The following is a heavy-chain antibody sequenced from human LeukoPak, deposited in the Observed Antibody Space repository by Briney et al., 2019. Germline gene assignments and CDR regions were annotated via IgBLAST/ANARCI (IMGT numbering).Heavy chain of an antibody. CDR2: IKQDGREK. V-gene: IGHV3-7*01. J-gene: IGHJ3*02. CDR3: ASLYCSGGSCYWDAFDI. D-gene: IGHD2-15*01. CDR1: GFTFSSYA. Sequence: QPGGSLRLFCAASGFTFSSYAMSWVRQPPGKGLEWVANIKQDGREKYYVGSAKGRFTIYRDNAKNSLYLQMNSLRVEDTAVYYCASLYCSGGSCYWDAFDIWGQGTMVTVSS.